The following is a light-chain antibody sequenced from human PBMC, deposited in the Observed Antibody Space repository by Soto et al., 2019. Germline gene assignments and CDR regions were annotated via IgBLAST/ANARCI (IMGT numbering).Light chain of an antibody. CDR2: AAS. Sequence: DILMTHSPCTLSASLLDTVSMTSLPSESVDNWLAWYQQKPGKAPKHLVFAASTWVRGVPSRFSGRGSGTDLTLTISSLQPEDFATYYCRQRDTFGQGTKVDIK. V-gene: IGKV1-5*01. CDR1: ESVDNW. CDR3: RQRDT. J-gene: IGKJ2*01.